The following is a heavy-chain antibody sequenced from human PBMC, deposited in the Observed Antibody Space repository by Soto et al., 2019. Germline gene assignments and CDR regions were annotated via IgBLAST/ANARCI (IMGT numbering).Heavy chain of an antibody. CDR2: ISYDGSNK. J-gene: IGHJ4*02. D-gene: IGHD1-26*01. CDR1: GFTFGSYA. CDR3: AKVSWEIDF. V-gene: IGHV3-30*14. Sequence: GGSLRLSCAASGFTFGSYAMHWVRQAPGKGLEWVAVISYDGSNKYYADSVKGRFTIYTDNSKNTMFLQMNSLRAEDTAVYYCAKVSWEIDFWGQGTLVTVSS.